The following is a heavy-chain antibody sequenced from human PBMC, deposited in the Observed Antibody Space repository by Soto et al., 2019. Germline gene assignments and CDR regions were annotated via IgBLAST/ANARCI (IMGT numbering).Heavy chain of an antibody. Sequence: QVQLVESGGGVVQPGKSLRLSCTAPGFTLSTYGIHGVRQAPGKGLEWVAVISYDGSHKYYRDSVKGRFTISRDDSKNTVFLQMNSLRREDTAVYYCAKEMFPRTVLDSSSPWGDYWGQGTLVTVSS. CDR3: AKEMFPRTVLDSSSPWGDY. V-gene: IGHV3-30*18. J-gene: IGHJ4*02. CDR1: GFTLSTYG. CDR2: ISYDGSHK. D-gene: IGHD6-6*01.